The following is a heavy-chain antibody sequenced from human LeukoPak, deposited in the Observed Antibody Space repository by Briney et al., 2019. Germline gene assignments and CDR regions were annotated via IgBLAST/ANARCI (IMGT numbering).Heavy chain of an antibody. CDR3: AKDRGSYAYVTSSDY. CDR1: GFTFSSYA. V-gene: IGHV3-23*01. CDR2: IRGSGGST. D-gene: IGHD3-16*01. Sequence: PGGSLRLSCAASGFTFSSYAMSWVRQAPGKGLEWVSGIRGSGGSTYYADSVKGRFTISRDNSKNTLYLQMNSQRAKDTAVYYCAKDRGSYAYVTSSDYWGQGTLVTVSS. J-gene: IGHJ4*02.